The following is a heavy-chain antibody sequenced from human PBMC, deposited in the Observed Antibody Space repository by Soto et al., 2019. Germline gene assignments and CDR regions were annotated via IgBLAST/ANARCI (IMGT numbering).Heavy chain of an antibody. J-gene: IGHJ4*02. CDR1: GFTFNIYG. CDR3: AKDQASGQGSFDS. CDR2: ISYDGSNQ. Sequence: GSLRLSCAASGFTFNIYGMHWVRQAPDKGLEWVALISYDGSNQYYADSVKGRFTTSRDNSKNTLFLQMNSLRADDTAVYYCAKDQASGQGSFDSWGQGTLVTVSS. V-gene: IGHV3-30*18.